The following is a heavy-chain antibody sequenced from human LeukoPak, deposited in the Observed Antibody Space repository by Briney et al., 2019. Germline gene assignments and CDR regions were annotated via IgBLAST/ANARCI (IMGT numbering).Heavy chain of an antibody. J-gene: IGHJ6*03. CDR1: GGTFSSYA. V-gene: IGHV1-69*05. Sequence: EASVKVSCKASGGTFSSYAISWVRQAPGQGLEWMGGIIPIFGTANYAQKFQGRVTITTDESTSTAYMELSSLRSEDTAVYYCARGYAGYYYYYYMDVWGKGTTVTVSS. D-gene: IGHD2-2*01. CDR3: ARGYAGYYYYYYMDV. CDR2: IIPIFGTA.